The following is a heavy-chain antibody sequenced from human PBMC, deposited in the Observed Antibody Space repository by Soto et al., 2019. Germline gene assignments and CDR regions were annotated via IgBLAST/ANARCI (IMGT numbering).Heavy chain of an antibody. CDR3: ARPVRSGYSGRDAFDI. V-gene: IGHV5-51*07. CDR2: IYPGDSDT. Sequence: PGESLKISCKGSGYSFTSYWIGWVHQMPGKGLEWMGIIYPGDSDTRYSPSFQGQVTISAVKSISTAYLQWSSLKASDTAMYYCARPVRSGYSGRDAFDIWGQGTMVTVSS. D-gene: IGHD3-22*01. J-gene: IGHJ3*02. CDR1: GYSFTSYW.